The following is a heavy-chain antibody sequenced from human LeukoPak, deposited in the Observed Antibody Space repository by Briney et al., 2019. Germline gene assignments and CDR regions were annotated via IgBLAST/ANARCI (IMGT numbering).Heavy chain of an antibody. Sequence: GGSLRLSCAASGFTFSSYAMSWVRQAPGKGLEWVSSISPAGGTTYYADSVKGRFTISRDNSKNTLYVQMNSLRVEDTAVYYCAKSRSGSSNWALRIFDNWGQGTLVSVSS. D-gene: IGHD6-13*01. CDR3: AKSRSGSSNWALRIFDN. CDR2: ISPAGGTT. CDR1: GFTFSSYA. J-gene: IGHJ4*02. V-gene: IGHV3-23*01.